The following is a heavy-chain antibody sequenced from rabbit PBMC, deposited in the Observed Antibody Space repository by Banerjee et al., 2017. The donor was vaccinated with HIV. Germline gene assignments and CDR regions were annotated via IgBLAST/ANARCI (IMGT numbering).Heavy chain of an antibody. CDR2: INTNNANT. V-gene: IGHV1S40*01. J-gene: IGHJ4*01. CDR3: ARAYSNGHPFAL. Sequence: MCWVRQAPGKGLEWIACINTNNANTVYASWAKGPFTISKTSSTTLTLQMTSLTVADTATYFCARAYSNGHPFALWGQGTLVTVS. D-gene: IGHD6-1*01.